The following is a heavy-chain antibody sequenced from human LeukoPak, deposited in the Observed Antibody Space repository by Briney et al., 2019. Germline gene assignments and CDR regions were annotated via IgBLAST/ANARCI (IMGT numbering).Heavy chain of an antibody. V-gene: IGHV3-13*01. D-gene: IGHD5-18*01. CDR3: VRDRSYGAFDY. CDR2: IGTAGDT. CDR1: GFTFSSYD. J-gene: IGHJ4*02. Sequence: GGSLRLSCAASGFTFSSYDMHWVRQATGKGLEWVSAIGTAGDTYYPGSVKGRFTISRDNAKNSLYLQMNSLRAEDTAFYHCVRDRSYGAFDYWGQGTLVTVSS.